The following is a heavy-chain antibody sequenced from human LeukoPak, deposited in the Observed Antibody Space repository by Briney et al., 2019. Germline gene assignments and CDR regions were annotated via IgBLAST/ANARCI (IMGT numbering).Heavy chain of an antibody. J-gene: IGHJ4*02. V-gene: IGHV4-59*01. D-gene: IGHD3-22*01. Sequence: SETLSLTCTVSGGSISSYYWSWIRQPPGKGLEWIGYIYYSGSTNYNPSLKSRVTISVDTSKNQFSLKLSSVTAADTAVYYCARETVLVYYYDSSGHFDYWDQGTLVTVSS. CDR1: GGSISSYY. CDR2: IYYSGST. CDR3: ARETVLVYYYDSSGHFDY.